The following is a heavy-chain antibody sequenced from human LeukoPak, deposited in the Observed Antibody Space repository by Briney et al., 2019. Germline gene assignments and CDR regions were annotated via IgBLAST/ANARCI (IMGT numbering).Heavy chain of an antibody. CDR3: ARRGAVAGNWFDP. V-gene: IGHV4-39*01. Sequence: SETLSLTCTVSGGSISSSSYYWGWIRQPPGKGLEWIGSIYYSGSTYYNPSLKSRVTISVDTSKNQFSLKLSSVTAADTAVYYCARRGAVAGNWFDPWGQGTLVTVSS. CDR1: GGSISSSSYY. CDR2: IYYSGST. D-gene: IGHD6-13*01. J-gene: IGHJ5*02.